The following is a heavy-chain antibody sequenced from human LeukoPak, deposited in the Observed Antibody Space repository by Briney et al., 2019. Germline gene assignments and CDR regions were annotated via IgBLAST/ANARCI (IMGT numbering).Heavy chain of an antibody. Sequence: GGSLRLSCVASGLSFRRYSMNWVRQPPGKGLEWVAYISYSRSFIYYADSVKGRFIITRDNAENSLYVQMNSLRGEDTAVYYCARDQGTYTDYDVDYWGQGTVVSVPS. CDR2: ISYSRSFI. CDR1: GLSFRRYS. CDR3: ARDQGTYTDYDVDY. V-gene: IGHV3-21*01. J-gene: IGHJ4*02. D-gene: IGHD4-17*01.